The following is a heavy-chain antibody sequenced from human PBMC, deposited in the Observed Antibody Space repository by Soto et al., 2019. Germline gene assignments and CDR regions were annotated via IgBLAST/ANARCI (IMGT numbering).Heavy chain of an antibody. CDR1: GFTFSSYG. CDR2: ISYDGSNK. Sequence: GGSLRLSCAASGFTFSSYGMHWVRQAPGKGLEWVAVISYDGSNKYYADSVKGRFTISRDNSKNTLYLQMNSLRAEDTAVYYCAKDLGVYSSSWYRSYYYYYGMDVWGQGTTVTVSS. D-gene: IGHD6-13*01. V-gene: IGHV3-30*18. J-gene: IGHJ6*02. CDR3: AKDLGVYSSSWYRSYYYYYGMDV.